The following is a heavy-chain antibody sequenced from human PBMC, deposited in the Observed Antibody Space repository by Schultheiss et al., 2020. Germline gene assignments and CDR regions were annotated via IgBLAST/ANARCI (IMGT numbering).Heavy chain of an antibody. D-gene: IGHD3-10*01. CDR3: ARVRYYGSGGENWFDP. J-gene: IGHJ5*02. CDR1: GAPISSYY. CDR2: IYYSGST. Sequence: SETLSLTCIVSGAPISSYYWSWIRQPPGKGLEWIGYIYYSGSTNYNPSLKSRVTISVDTSKNQFSLKLSSVTAADTAVYYCARVRYYGSGGENWFDPWGQGTLVTVSS. V-gene: IGHV4-59*01.